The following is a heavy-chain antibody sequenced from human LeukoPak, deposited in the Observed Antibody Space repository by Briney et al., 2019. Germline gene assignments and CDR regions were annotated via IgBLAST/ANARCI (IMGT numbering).Heavy chain of an antibody. CDR1: GYTFTSYG. V-gene: IGHV1-18*01. CDR2: ISAYNGNT. J-gene: IGHJ5*02. D-gene: IGHD4-17*01. CDR3: ARDPARDYVPGFDP. Sequence: ASVKVSCKASGYTFTSYGISWVRQAPGQGLECMGWISAYNGNTNYAQKLQGRVTMTTDTSTSTAYMELRSLRSDDTAVYYCARDPARDYVPGFDPWGQGTLVTVSS.